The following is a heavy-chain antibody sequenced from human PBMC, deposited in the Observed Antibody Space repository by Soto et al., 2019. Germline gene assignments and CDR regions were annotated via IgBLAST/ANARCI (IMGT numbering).Heavy chain of an antibody. CDR2: IYYSGST. CDR1: GGSISSGDYY. D-gene: IGHD2-15*01. CDR3: ARGQVVAATWFDP. Sequence: QVQLQESGPGLVKPSQTLSLTCTVSGGSISSGDYYWSWIRQPPGKGLEWIGYIYYSGSTYYNPSLKGRVTISVDTSKNQFSLKLSSVTAADTAVYYCARGQVVAATWFDPWGQGTLVTVSS. V-gene: IGHV4-30-4*01. J-gene: IGHJ5*02.